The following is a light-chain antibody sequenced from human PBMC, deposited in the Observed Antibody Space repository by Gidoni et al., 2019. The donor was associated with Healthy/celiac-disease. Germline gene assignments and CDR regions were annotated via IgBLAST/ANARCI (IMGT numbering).Light chain of an antibody. CDR1: QSVSSSY. Sequence: IVLTQSPGTLSLSPWDRSTLSCRASQSVSSSYLAWYQQKPGQAPRLLIYGASSRSTGIPDRFSGSGAGTDFTLTISRLEPEDFAVYYCQQYGSSPWTFGQXTKVEIK. CDR2: GAS. V-gene: IGKV3-20*01. CDR3: QQYGSSPWT. J-gene: IGKJ1*01.